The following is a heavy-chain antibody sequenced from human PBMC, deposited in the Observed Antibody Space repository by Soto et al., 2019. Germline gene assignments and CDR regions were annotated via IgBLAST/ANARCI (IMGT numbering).Heavy chain of an antibody. Sequence: QVQLVQSGAEVKKPGSSVKVSCKASGGTFSSYAISWVRQAPGQGLEWMGGIIPIFGTANYAQKFKGRVTITADESTSTAYMELSSLRSEDTAVYYCARDIVVVPADTYYYYGMDVWGQGTTVTVSS. CDR2: IIPIFGTA. D-gene: IGHD2-2*01. CDR3: ARDIVVVPADTYYYYGMDV. CDR1: GGTFSSYA. J-gene: IGHJ6*02. V-gene: IGHV1-69*01.